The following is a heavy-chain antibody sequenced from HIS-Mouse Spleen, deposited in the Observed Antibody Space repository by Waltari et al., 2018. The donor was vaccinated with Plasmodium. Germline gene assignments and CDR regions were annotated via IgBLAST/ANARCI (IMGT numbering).Heavy chain of an antibody. CDR3: ASGYQDAFDI. Sequence: EVQLVESGGGLVKPGGSLRLSCAASGFTFSSYSLNWVRQAPGKGLEWVSSISSSSSYIYYADSVKGRFTISRDNAKNSLYLQMNSLRAEDTAVYYCASGYQDAFDIWGQGTMVTVSS. CDR1: GFTFSSYS. V-gene: IGHV3-21*01. J-gene: IGHJ3*02. D-gene: IGHD2-15*01. CDR2: ISSSSSYI.